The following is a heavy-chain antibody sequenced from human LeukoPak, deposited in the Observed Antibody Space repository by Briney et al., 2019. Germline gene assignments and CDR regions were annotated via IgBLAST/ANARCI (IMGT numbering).Heavy chain of an antibody. CDR1: GFTFRSYW. V-gene: IGHV3-74*01. CDR3: LRDGDDFNFDY. D-gene: IGHD5-24*01. J-gene: IGHJ4*02. Sequence: GGSLRLSCAASGFTFRSYWMHWVRQAPGKGLEWVSRVIRDGSFTNYADSVKGRFTISRDNAKNTLYLQMSSLRAEDTAVYFCLRDGDDFNFDYWGQGSLVTVSS. CDR2: VIRDGSFT.